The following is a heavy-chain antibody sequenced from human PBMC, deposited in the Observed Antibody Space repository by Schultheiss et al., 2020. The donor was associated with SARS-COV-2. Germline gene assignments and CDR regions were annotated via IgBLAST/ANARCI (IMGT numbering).Heavy chain of an antibody. D-gene: IGHD3-9*01. J-gene: IGHJ6*02. CDR2: ISAYNGNT. V-gene: IGHV1-18*01. Sequence: ASVKVSCKASGGTFSSYAISWVRQAPGQGLEWMGWISAYNGNTNYAQKLQGRVTMTTDTSTSTAYMELRSLRSDDTAVYYCARGERQVDWSFYYYYGMDVWGQGTTVTVSS. CDR3: ARGERQVDWSFYYYYGMDV. CDR1: GGTFSSYA.